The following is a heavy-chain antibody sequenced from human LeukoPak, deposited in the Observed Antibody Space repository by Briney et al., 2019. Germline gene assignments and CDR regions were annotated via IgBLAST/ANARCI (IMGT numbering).Heavy chain of an antibody. CDR2: INHSGST. CDR1: GGSFSGYY. Sequence: SETLSLTCAVYGGSFSGYYWSWIRQPPGKGLGWIGEINHSGSTNYNPSLKSRVTISVDTSKNQFSLKLSSVTAADTAVYYCARHIHYDYVWGSYRYPGYFDYWGQGTLVTVSS. D-gene: IGHD3-16*02. CDR3: ARHIHYDYVWGSYRYPGYFDY. V-gene: IGHV4-34*01. J-gene: IGHJ4*02.